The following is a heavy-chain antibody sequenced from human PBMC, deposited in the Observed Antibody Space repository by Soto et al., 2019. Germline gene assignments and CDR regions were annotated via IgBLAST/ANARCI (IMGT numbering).Heavy chain of an antibody. Sequence: QVQLVESGGGVVQPGRSLSLACAASGFTFSSYAMHWVRQAPGKGLEWVAVISYDGSNKYYADSVKGRFTISRDNSKNTLYLQMNSLRAEDTAVYYCARERGADSAFDYWGQGTLVTVSS. CDR1: GFTFSSYA. CDR2: ISYDGSNK. J-gene: IGHJ4*02. D-gene: IGHD3-16*01. V-gene: IGHV3-30-3*01. CDR3: ARERGADSAFDY.